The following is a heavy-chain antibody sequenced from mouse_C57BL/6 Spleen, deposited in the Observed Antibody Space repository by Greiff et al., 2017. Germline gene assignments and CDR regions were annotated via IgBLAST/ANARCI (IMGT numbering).Heavy chain of an antibody. CDR3: ARDDDGAWFAY. V-gene: IGHV5-4*01. CDR1: GFTFSSYA. J-gene: IGHJ3*01. D-gene: IGHD2-12*01. Sequence: EVQVVESGGGLVKPGGSLKLSCAASGFTFSSYAMSWVRQTPEKRLEWVATISDGGSYTNYPDNVKGRFTISRDNAKNSLYLQMSHLKSEDTAMYYCARDDDGAWFAYWGQGTLVTVSA. CDR2: ISDGGSYT.